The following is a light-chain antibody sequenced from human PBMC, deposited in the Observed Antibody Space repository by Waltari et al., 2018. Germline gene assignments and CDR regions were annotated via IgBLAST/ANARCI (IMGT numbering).Light chain of an antibody. V-gene: IGKV1-39*01. J-gene: IGKJ2*01. CDR1: QSISSY. CDR2: AAS. Sequence: DIHLTESPSSLSASVGDRVPITCLASQSISSYLNWYQQKPGKAPKPLLYAASSLQSGVPSRFSGSGSGTAFTLTISSLQPEDFATYYCQQSYSTLGYTFGQGTKLEIK. CDR3: QQSYSTLGYT.